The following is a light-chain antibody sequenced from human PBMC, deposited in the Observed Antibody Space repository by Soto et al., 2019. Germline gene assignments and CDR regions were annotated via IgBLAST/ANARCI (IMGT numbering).Light chain of an antibody. Sequence: QSALTQPPSASGSPGQSVTISCTGTSSDVGGYNYVSWYQQHPGKAPKLMIYEVSKRPSGVPDRFSGSKSGNTASLTVSGLQAEDEAEYYCSSYAGSNKALVFGGGTKLTVL. CDR3: SSYAGSNKALV. J-gene: IGLJ3*02. V-gene: IGLV2-8*01. CDR2: EVS. CDR1: SSDVGGYNY.